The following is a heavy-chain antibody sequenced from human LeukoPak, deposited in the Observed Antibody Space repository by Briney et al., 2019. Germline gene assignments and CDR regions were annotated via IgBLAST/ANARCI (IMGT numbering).Heavy chain of an antibody. CDR2: IDWNDDK. CDR1: GFSLSTSGVG. Sequence: SGPTLVKPTQTLTLTCDFSGFSLSTSGVGVGWIRQPPGKALDWLALIDWNDDKYYSPSLQSRLTIARDTSKNQVVLTVTNLDPVDTATYFCVRRRDCTTTSCYRRWYFDLWGRGTLVTVSS. V-gene: IGHV2-5*01. D-gene: IGHD2-2*01. CDR3: VRRRDCTTTSCYRRWYFDL. J-gene: IGHJ2*01.